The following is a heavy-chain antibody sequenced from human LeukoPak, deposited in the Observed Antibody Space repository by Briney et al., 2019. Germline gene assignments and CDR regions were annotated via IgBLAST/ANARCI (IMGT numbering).Heavy chain of an antibody. CDR2: ITTDGSNK. CDR1: GFTFSSYE. CDR3: ARQYISGQWYFDY. J-gene: IGHJ4*02. V-gene: IGHV3-30*04. D-gene: IGHD5-18*01. Sequence: PGGSLRLSCAASGFTFSSYELNWVRQAPGKGLEWVADITTDGSNKYYADSVKGRFTISRDNSKNTLYLQMNSLIPEDTAVYYCARQYISGQWYFDYWGQGTLVTVSS.